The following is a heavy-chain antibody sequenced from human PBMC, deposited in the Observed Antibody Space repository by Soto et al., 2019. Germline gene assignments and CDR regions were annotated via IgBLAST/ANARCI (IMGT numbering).Heavy chain of an antibody. J-gene: IGHJ6*02. D-gene: IGHD2-8*01. CDR2: INPKSGGT. CDR1: GYSFTDYH. Sequence: SVTVSCRASGYSFTDYHIHWVRQAPGQGLEWLGRINPKSGGTSTAQKFQGWVTMTTDTSISTASMELTRLTSDDTAIYYCARGDSTDCSNGVCSFFYNHDMDVGG. CDR3: ARGDSTDCSNGVCSFFYNHDMDV. V-gene: IGHV1-2*04.